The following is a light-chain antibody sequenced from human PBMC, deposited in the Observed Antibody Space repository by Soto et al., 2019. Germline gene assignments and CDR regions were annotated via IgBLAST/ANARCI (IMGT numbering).Light chain of an antibody. Sequence: EIVLTQSPDTLYVSPGERATLSCRASQSLSSNVAWYQQRPRQAPRLLIYATSSRASDVPARFSGSGSGTEFTLTIASLQSEDFAIYYCQQYNHWPHMLSFGGGTKVELK. CDR1: QSLSSN. V-gene: IGKV3-15*01. J-gene: IGKJ4*01. CDR2: ATS. CDR3: QQYNHWPHMLS.